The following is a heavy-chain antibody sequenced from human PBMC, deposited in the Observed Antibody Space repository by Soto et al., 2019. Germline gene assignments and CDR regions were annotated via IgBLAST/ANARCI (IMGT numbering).Heavy chain of an antibody. CDR2: IYYSGST. J-gene: IGHJ5*02. CDR1: GGSISSGDYY. D-gene: IGHD5-18*01. V-gene: IGHV4-30-4*01. CDR3: ARVYGYSYGYKGYNWFDP. Sequence: SETLSLTCTVSGGSISSGDYYWSWIRQPPGKGLEWIGYIYYSGSTYYNPSLKSRVTISVDTSKNQFSLKLSSVTAADTAAYYCARVYGYSYGYKGYNWFDPWGQGTLVTVSS.